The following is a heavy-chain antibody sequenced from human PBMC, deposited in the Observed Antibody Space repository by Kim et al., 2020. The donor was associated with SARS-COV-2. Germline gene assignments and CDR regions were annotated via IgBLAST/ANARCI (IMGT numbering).Heavy chain of an antibody. CDR3: GREYVQLSEDFDC. D-gene: IGHD3-16*02. V-gene: IGHV3-30*04. J-gene: IGHJ4*02. CDR1: GFTFNKYA. Sequence: GGSLRLSCAASGFTFNKYAMHWVRQAPGKGLEWLTFISSNGRNIFYADAVKGRSTVSRDNSKNILFLEMNNLTTEDTAVYYCGREYVQLSEDFDCWGQGTLVTVSS. CDR2: ISSNGRNI.